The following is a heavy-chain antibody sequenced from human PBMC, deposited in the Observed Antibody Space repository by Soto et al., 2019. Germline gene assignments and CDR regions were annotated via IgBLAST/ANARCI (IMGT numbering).Heavy chain of an antibody. J-gene: IGHJ4*02. D-gene: IGHD3-22*01. CDR1: GGTFSSYA. CDR3: ARDRLRGYDSSGFYS. V-gene: IGHV1-69*13. Sequence: ASVKVSCKASGGTFSSYAISWVRQAPGQGLEWMGGIIPIFGTGNYAQKFQGRVTITADESTSTAYMELSSLRSEDTAVYYCARDRLRGYDSSGFYSWGQGTMVTVSS. CDR2: IIPIFGTG.